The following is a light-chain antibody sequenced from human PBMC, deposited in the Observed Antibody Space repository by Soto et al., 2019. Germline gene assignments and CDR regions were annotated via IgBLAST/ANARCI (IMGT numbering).Light chain of an antibody. Sequence: DLQMTQSPSSLSASVGDRVTITCQASQDISNYLNWNQQKPGKAPKLLIYDASNLETGVPSRFSGSGSRTDFTFTISSLQPEDIATYYCQQYDNLPPVLTCGGGTKVEIK. CDR1: QDISNY. CDR3: QQYDNLPPVLT. V-gene: IGKV1-33*01. J-gene: IGKJ4*01. CDR2: DAS.